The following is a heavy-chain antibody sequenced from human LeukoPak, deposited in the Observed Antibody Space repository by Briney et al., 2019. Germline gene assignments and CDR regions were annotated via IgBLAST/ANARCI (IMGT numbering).Heavy chain of an antibody. Sequence: GESLKISCKGSGYSFTSYWIGWVRQMPGKDLEWMGIIYPGDSDTRYSPSFQGQVTISADKSISTAYLQWSSLKASDTAMYYCARRIAAAVPRSDYWGQGTLVTVSS. V-gene: IGHV5-51*01. CDR1: GYSFTSYW. D-gene: IGHD6-13*01. CDR3: ARRIAAAVPRSDY. CDR2: IYPGDSDT. J-gene: IGHJ4*02.